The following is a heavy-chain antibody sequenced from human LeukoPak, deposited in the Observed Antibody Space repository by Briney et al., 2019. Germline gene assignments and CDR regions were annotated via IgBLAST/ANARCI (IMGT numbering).Heavy chain of an antibody. CDR2: IKEDGSEK. Sequence: GGSLRLSCAASGFTFSSNGMSWVRQAPGKGLEWVANIKEDGSEKYYVDSVKGRFTISRDSAKNSLYLQMNSLRAEDTAVYYCAREPLTDYYGSGSGGLDYWGQGTLVTVSS. CDR1: GFTFSSNG. CDR3: AREPLTDYYGSGSGGLDY. J-gene: IGHJ4*02. D-gene: IGHD3-10*01. V-gene: IGHV3-7*01.